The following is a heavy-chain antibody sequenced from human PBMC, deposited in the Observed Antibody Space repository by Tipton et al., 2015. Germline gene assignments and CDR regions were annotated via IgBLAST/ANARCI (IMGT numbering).Heavy chain of an antibody. CDR1: GFTFSTYS. J-gene: IGHJ4*02. CDR3: AKDRGEYDTSGYYYDS. D-gene: IGHD3-22*01. Sequence: SLRLSCAASGFTFSTYSMNWVRQAPGKGLEWVSGISGGGGSTYYADSVEGRFTISRDNYKNTVDLQMNSLRGEDTAVYYCAKDRGEYDTSGYYYDSWGRGTLAIVSS. V-gene: IGHV3-23*01. CDR2: ISGGGGST.